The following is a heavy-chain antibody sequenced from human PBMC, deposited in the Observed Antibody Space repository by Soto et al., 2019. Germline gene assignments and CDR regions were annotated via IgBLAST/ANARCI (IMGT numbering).Heavy chain of an antibody. Sequence: ASVKVACKASGYTFTSYAMHWGSQDPGQRLEWMGWINAGNGNTKYSQKFQGRVTITRDTSASTAYMELSSLRSEDTAVYYCARSIVVVTALDYWGQGTLVTVSS. V-gene: IGHV1-3*01. D-gene: IGHD2-21*02. J-gene: IGHJ4*02. CDR3: ARSIVVVTALDY. CDR1: GYTFTSYA. CDR2: INAGNGNT.